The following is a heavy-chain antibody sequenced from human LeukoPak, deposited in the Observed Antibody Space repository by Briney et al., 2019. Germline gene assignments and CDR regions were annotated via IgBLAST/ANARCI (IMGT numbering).Heavy chain of an antibody. CDR1: GFTFSSYA. D-gene: IGHD6-13*01. Sequence: PGGSLRLSCAASGFTFSSYAMSWVRQAPGKGLEWVAVISYDGSNKYYADSVKGRFTISRDNSKNTLYLQMNSLRAEDTAVYYCARDALFSSSWPDYWGQGTLVTVSS. CDR3: ARDALFSSSWPDY. J-gene: IGHJ4*02. V-gene: IGHV3-30-3*01. CDR2: ISYDGSNK.